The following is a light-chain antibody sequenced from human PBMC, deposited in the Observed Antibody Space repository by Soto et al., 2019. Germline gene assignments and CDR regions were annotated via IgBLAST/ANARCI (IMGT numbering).Light chain of an antibody. Sequence: EILMTQSPATLSVSPGARAPLSCRASQSVDSNLAWYQQNPGQAPRLLIYGASTRATGISARFSGSGSGTEFTLTISSLQSEDFGVYYCQQYNNWWTFGQGTKVDIK. CDR3: QQYNNWWT. J-gene: IGKJ1*01. V-gene: IGKV3-15*01. CDR1: QSVDSN. CDR2: GAS.